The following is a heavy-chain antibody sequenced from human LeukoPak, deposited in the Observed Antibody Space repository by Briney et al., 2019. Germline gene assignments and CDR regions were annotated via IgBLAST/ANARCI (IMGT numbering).Heavy chain of an antibody. CDR2: IYTSGST. V-gene: IGHV4-61*02. CDR3: ARGRGYSYGDDAFDI. CDR1: GGSISSGSYY. J-gene: IGHJ3*02. Sequence: SETLPLTCTVSGGSISSGSYYWSWIRQPAGKGLEWIGRIYTSGSTNYNPSLKSRVTISVDTSKNQFSLRLSSVAAADTPVYYCARGRGYSYGDDAFDIWGQGTMVTVSS. D-gene: IGHD5-18*01.